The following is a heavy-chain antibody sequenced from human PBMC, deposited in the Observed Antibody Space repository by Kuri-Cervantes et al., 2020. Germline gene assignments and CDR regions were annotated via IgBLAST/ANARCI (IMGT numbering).Heavy chain of an antibody. V-gene: IGHV1-8*01. CDR3: AGGLMRKDITMVRGVIAY. D-gene: IGHD3-10*01. CDR1: GYTFTSYD. Sequence: ASVKVSCKASGYTFTSYDINWVRQATGQGLEWMGWMNPNSGNTGYAQKFQGRVTMTRNTSISTAYMELSSLRSEDTAVYYCAGGLMRKDITMVRGVIAYWGQGTLVTVSS. J-gene: IGHJ4*02. CDR2: MNPNSGNT.